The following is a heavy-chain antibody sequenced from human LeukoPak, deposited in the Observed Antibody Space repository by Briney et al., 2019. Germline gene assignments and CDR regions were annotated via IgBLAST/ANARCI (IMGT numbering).Heavy chain of an antibody. CDR1: GFTFSGYS. Sequence: PGGSLRLSCAASGFTFSGYSMNWVRQAPGKGLEWVSSISSSSSYIYYADSVKGRFTISRDNAKNSLYLQMNSLRAEDTAVYYCASSTYYYDSSGYYYVGYFDYWGQGILVTVSS. CDR3: ASSTYYYDSSGYYYVGYFDY. D-gene: IGHD3-22*01. J-gene: IGHJ4*02. V-gene: IGHV3-21*01. CDR2: ISSSSSYI.